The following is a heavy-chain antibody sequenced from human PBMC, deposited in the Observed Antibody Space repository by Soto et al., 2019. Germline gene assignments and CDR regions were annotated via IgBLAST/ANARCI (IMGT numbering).Heavy chain of an antibody. CDR3: AREGGYFDSSGSGVYHYHGVDV. Sequence: PSETLSLTCTVSGGSISTYFWSWIRQPAGGRQDGIGRIYTTGSTNYNPSLKSRVTMSLDTSRNQFSLKLSSVTAADTAVYYCAREGGYFDSSGSGVYHYHGVDVWGQGXTVTVYS. CDR2: IYTTGST. D-gene: IGHD3-22*01. V-gene: IGHV4-4*07. J-gene: IGHJ6*02. CDR1: GGSISTYF.